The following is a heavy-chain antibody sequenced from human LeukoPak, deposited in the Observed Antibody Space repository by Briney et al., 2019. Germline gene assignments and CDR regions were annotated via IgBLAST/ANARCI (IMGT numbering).Heavy chain of an antibody. Sequence: ASVKVSCKASGYTFTSYDINWVRQATGQGLEWMGWMNPNSGNTGYAQKFQGRVTMTRNTSISTAYMELSSLRSEDTAVYYCARIPAHYSGYVIDYWGQGTLVTVSS. V-gene: IGHV1-8*01. CDR2: MNPNSGNT. CDR3: ARIPAHYSGYVIDY. CDR1: GYTFTSYD. J-gene: IGHJ4*02. D-gene: IGHD5-12*01.